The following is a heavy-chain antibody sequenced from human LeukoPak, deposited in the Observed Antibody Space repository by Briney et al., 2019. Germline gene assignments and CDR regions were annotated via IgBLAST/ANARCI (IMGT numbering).Heavy chain of an antibody. CDR1: GFTFSSYS. D-gene: IGHD3-22*01. J-gene: IGHJ4*02. CDR3: ARTGYDSSGYYSDY. V-gene: IGHV3-21*01. CDR2: ISSSSSYI. Sequence: GSLRLSCAASGFTFSSYSMNWVRQAPGKGLEWVSSISSSSSYIYYVDSVKGRFTISRDNAKNSLFLQMNSLRAEDTAMYYCARTGYDSSGYYSDYWGQGTLVTVSS.